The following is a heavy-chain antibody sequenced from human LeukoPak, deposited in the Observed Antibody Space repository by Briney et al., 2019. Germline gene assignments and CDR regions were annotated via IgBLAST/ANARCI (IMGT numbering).Heavy chain of an antibody. J-gene: IGHJ4*02. V-gene: IGHV5-51*01. CDR1: GYSFTTYW. CDR3: ASIGTSSGYYYPFDY. D-gene: IGHD3-22*01. Sequence: GESLKISCKGSGYSFTTYWIGWVRQMPGKGLEWMGIIYPGDSDTRYSPSFQGQVTISADKSISTAYLQWSSLKASDTAMYYCASIGTSSGYYYPFDYWGQGTLVTASS. CDR2: IYPGDSDT.